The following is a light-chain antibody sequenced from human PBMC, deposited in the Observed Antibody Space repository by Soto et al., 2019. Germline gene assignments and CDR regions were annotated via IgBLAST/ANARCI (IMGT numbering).Light chain of an antibody. CDR3: QQSYSTPRT. CDR2: AAS. J-gene: IGKJ1*01. CDR1: QSISSY. Sequence: DIQMTQSPSSLSASVGDRVTITCRASQSISSYLNWYQQKPGEAPKLLIYAASSLQSGVPSRFSGSGSGTDFTLTISSLQPEDFATYYCQQSYSTPRTVGQGTKVDSK. V-gene: IGKV1-39*01.